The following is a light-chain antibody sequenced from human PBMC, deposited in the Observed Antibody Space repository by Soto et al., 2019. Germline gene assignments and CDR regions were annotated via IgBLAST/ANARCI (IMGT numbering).Light chain of an antibody. CDR2: DDN. V-gene: IGLV1-51*01. CDR3: GSWDSSLSAYV. CDR1: SSNIGGNS. J-gene: IGLJ1*01. Sequence: QSVMTQSPSVSAAPGQKVTISCSGSSSNIGGNSVSWYQQLPGTAPKLLIYDDNKRPSGISDRFSGSKSGTSATLGITGFQTGDEADYYCGSWDSSLSAYVFGTGTKLTVL.